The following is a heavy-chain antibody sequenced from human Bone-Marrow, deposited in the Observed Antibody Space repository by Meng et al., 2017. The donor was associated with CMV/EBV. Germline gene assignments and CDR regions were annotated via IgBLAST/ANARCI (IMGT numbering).Heavy chain of an antibody. CDR1: GFTFRSYS. J-gene: IGHJ4*02. CDR3: ARGEG. V-gene: IGHV3-21*01. CDR2: ISSSSSYI. Sequence: GESLKISCAASGFTFRSYSMNWVRQAPGKGLEWVSSISSSSSYIYYADSVKGRFTISRDNAKNSLYLQTNSLRAEDTAGYYCARGEGWGQGTLVTVSS.